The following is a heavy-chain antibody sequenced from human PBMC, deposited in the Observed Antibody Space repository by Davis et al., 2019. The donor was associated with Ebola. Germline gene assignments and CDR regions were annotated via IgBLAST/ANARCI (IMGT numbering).Heavy chain of an antibody. Sequence: GESLKISCAASGFTFSPYRMHWVRQAPGKGLVWVSRINSDGSNTDYADSVKGRFTISRDNDKNTLYLQMNSLRAEDTAVYYCARESRLQLSARGANWFDPWGQGTLVTVSS. V-gene: IGHV3-74*01. D-gene: IGHD5-18*01. CDR1: GFTFSPYR. CDR3: ARESRLQLSARGANWFDP. J-gene: IGHJ5*02. CDR2: INSDGSNT.